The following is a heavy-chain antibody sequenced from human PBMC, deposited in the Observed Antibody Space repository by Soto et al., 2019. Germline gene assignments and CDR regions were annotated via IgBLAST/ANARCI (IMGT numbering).Heavy chain of an antibody. V-gene: IGHV3-7*01. Sequence: ESGGSLVQPGGSLRLACAASGFSFSSYWMSWVRQAPGKGLEWVANINEDGSEKFYVDSVRGRFTISRDNAKNSLYLQMNSLRAEDTAVYYCARYGYYYGMDVWGQGTTVTVSS. CDR3: ARYGYYYGMDV. J-gene: IGHJ6*02. CDR1: GFSFSSYW. CDR2: INEDGSEK. D-gene: IGHD3-10*01.